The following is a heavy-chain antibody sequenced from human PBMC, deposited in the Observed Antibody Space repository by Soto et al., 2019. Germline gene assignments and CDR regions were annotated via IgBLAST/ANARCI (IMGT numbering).Heavy chain of an antibody. Sequence: EVQLLESGGGLVQRGGSLRLSCAASGFPFSSYVMSWVRQAPGKGLEWVSGISGGGSNTFYADYVKGRFTISRDNSKNTLLLQMNSLGAEDTAVNYCAKDSNKYSSSLRGRYFDYWGQGIGVTVSS. CDR3: AKDSNKYSSSLRGRYFDY. CDR2: ISGGGSNT. D-gene: IGHD4-4*01. V-gene: IGHV3-23*01. CDR1: GFPFSSYV. J-gene: IGHJ4*02.